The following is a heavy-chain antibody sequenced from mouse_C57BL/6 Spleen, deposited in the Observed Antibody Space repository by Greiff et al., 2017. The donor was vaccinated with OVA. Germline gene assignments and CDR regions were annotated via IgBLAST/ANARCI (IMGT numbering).Heavy chain of an antibody. CDR3: TRHTVVAYGGYFDV. CDR2: IRNKANNHAT. V-gene: IGHV6-6*01. J-gene: IGHJ1*03. CDR1: GFTFSDAW. D-gene: IGHD1-1*01. Sequence: EVKLMESGGGLVQPGGSMKLSCAASGFTFSDAWMDWVRQSPEKGLEWVAEIRNKANNHATYYAESVKGRFTISRDDSKSSVYLQMNSLRAEDTGIYYCTRHTVVAYGGYFDVWGTGTTVTVSS.